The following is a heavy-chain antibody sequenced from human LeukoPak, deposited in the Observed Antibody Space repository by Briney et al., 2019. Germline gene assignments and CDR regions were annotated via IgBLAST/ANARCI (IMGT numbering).Heavy chain of an antibody. J-gene: IGHJ4*02. CDR2: INHSGST. V-gene: IGHV4-34*01. CDR3: ARDVLTGYQPFDY. Sequence: PSETLSLTCAVYGGSFSGYYWSWIRQPPGKGLEWLGEINHSGSTNYNPSLKSRVTISVDTSKNQFSLKLSSVTAADTAVYYCARDVLTGYQPFDYWGQGTLVTVSS. D-gene: IGHD3-9*01. CDR1: GGSFSGYY.